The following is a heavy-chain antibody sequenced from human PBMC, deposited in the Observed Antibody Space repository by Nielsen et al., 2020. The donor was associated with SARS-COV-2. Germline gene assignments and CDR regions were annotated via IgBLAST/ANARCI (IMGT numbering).Heavy chain of an antibody. CDR3: ARDSRPSLGAYYDFWSGYYTLGVSGMDV. CDR2: ISSSSSYI. Sequence: GGSLRLSCAASGFTFSSYSMNWVRQAPGKGLEWVSSISSSSSYIYYADSMKGRFTISRDNAKNSLYLQMNSLRAEDTAVYYCARDSRPSLGAYYDFWSGYYTLGVSGMDVWGQGTTVTVSS. J-gene: IGHJ6*02. CDR1: GFTFSSYS. V-gene: IGHV3-21*01. D-gene: IGHD3-3*01.